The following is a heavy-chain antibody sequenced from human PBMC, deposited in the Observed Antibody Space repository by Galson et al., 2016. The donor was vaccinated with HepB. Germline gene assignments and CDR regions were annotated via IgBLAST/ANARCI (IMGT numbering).Heavy chain of an antibody. CDR2: IDAGGSN. CDR1: GGSVVGYY. Sequence: SETLSLTCTVDGGSVVGYYWTWIRQSPGKRLEWIGEIDAGGSNTYNPSVKGRVTISLDRAPTSISLKLTSVTAADTGLYFSARGRAGFQVPLAPWGLGTLVTVTS. V-gene: IGHV4-34*01. CDR3: ARGRAGFQVPLAP. J-gene: IGHJ5*02.